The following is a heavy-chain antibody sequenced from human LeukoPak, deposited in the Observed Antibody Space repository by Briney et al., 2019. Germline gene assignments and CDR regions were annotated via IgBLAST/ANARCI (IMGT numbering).Heavy chain of an antibody. CDR3: ARGYQRATRLIVVVRVHFDY. D-gene: IGHD3-22*01. J-gene: IGHJ4*02. CDR2: INHSGSN. CDR1: GGSFSGYY. V-gene: IGHV4-34*01. Sequence: SETPSLTCAVCGGSFSGYYWGWVRQPPGKGLEWIGEINHSGSNNYNPSLKSRVTISVDTSRNQFSLKLSSVTAADTAVYYCARGYQRATRLIVVVRVHFDYWGQGTLVTVSS.